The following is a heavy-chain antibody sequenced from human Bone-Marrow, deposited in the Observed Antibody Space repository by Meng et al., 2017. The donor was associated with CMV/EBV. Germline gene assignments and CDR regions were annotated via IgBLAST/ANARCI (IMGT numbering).Heavy chain of an antibody. Sequence: SETLSLTCAVYGGSFSGYYWSWIRQPPGKGLEWIGEINHSGSTNYNPSLKSRVTISVDTSKNQFSLKLSSVTAADTAVYFCAKGGKRKYTSSWFDPWGQGTLVTVSS. V-gene: IGHV4-34*01. CDR3: AKGGKRKYTSSWFDP. CDR1: GGSFSGYY. CDR2: INHSGST. D-gene: IGHD1-14*01. J-gene: IGHJ5*02.